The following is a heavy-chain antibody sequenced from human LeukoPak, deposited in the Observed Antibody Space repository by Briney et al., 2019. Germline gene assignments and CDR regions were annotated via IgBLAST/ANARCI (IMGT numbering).Heavy chain of an antibody. CDR2: IYPGDSDT. J-gene: IGHJ6*02. V-gene: IGHV5-51*01. CDR1: GYDFATYW. Sequence: GASLQISCQGSGYDFATYWIGWVRQMPGKGLEWMGKIYPGDSDTKYSPSFQGQVTISADKSIGSAYLQWSSLKSSDTAMYYCARLPQDYYYHGMDVWGQGTTVSVS. CDR3: ARLPQDYYYHGMDV.